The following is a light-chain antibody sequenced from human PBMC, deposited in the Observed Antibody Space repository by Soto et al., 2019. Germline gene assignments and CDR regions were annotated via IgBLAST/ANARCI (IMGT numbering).Light chain of an antibody. J-gene: IGLJ2*01. CDR3: ATWDDSLNGVV. CDR2: SNN. V-gene: IGLV1-44*01. CDR1: SSNIGRHG. Sequence: QAVVTQPPSASGTPGQRVTISCSGSSSNIGRHGVNWYQHLPGAAPKLLIYSNNQRPSGVPDRFSGSTSGTSVSLTISGLQSEVEADYYCATWDDSLNGVVFGGGTKLTVL.